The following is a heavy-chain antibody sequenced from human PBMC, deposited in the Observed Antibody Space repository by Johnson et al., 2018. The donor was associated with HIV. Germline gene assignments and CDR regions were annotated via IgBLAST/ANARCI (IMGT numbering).Heavy chain of an antibody. D-gene: IGHD4-23*01. V-gene: IGHV3-33*06. CDR1: GFTFSKYG. Sequence: QVQLVESGGGVVQPGKSLRLTCEASGFTFSKYGMHWVRQTPGKGLEWVAVIWFDGTNEHYADSVKGRFTISRDNSKNTLYLQMNSLRDEDTAVYYCAKSPGKDHGGKSRAFDIWGQGTMVTVSS. CDR2: IWFDGTNE. J-gene: IGHJ3*02. CDR3: AKSPGKDHGGKSRAFDI.